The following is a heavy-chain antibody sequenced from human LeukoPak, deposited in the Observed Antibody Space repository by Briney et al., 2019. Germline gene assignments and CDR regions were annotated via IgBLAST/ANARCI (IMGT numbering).Heavy chain of an antibody. CDR2: IIPIFVTA. J-gene: IGHJ5*02. V-gene: IGHV1-69*13. D-gene: IGHD6-13*01. CDR1: GGTFSSYA. CDR3: ARVPAAGDNWFDP. Sequence: ASVKVSCKASGGTFSSYAISWVRQAPGQGLEWMGGIIPIFVTANYAQKFQGRVTITADESTSTAYMELSSLRSEDTAVYYCARVPAAGDNWFDPWGQGTLVTVSS.